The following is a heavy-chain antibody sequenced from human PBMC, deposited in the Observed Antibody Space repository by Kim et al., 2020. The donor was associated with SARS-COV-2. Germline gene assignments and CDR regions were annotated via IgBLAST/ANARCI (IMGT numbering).Heavy chain of an antibody. CDR1: GYTFTSYY. V-gene: IGHV1-46*01. D-gene: IGHD6-6*01. CDR2: INPSGGST. Sequence: ASVKVSCKASGYTFTSYYMHWVRQAPGQGLEWMGIINPSGGSTSYAQKFQGRVTMTRDTSTSTVYMELSSLRSEDTAVYYCACSPPSSSSSAWLDYWGQGTLVTVSS. CDR3: ACSPPSSSSSAWLDY. J-gene: IGHJ4*02.